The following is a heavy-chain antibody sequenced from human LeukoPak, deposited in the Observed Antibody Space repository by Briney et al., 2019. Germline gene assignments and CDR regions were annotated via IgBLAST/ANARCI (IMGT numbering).Heavy chain of an antibody. CDR2: ISYDGSNK. CDR1: GFTFSSYA. CDR3: AKATREATVASFFGY. V-gene: IGHV3-30-3*01. D-gene: IGHD3-10*01. Sequence: PGGSLRLSCAASGFTFSSYAMHWVRQAPGKGLEWVAVISYDGSNKYYADSVKGRFTISRDISKSTVYLQMNSLRVEDTAVYYCAKATREATVASFFGYWGQGTLVTVSS. J-gene: IGHJ4*02.